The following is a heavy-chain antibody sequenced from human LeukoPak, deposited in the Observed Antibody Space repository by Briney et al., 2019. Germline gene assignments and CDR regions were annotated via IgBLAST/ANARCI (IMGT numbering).Heavy chain of an antibody. CDR3: AREGQVATMENWFDP. CDR2: SNPNSGGT. Sequence: GASVKVSCKASGYTFTGYYMHWVRQAPGQGLEWMGWSNPNSGGTNYAQKFQGRVTMTRDTSISTAYMELSRLRSDDTAVYYCAREGQVATMENWFDPWGQGTLVTVSS. V-gene: IGHV1-2*02. J-gene: IGHJ5*02. CDR1: GYTFTGYY. D-gene: IGHD5-12*01.